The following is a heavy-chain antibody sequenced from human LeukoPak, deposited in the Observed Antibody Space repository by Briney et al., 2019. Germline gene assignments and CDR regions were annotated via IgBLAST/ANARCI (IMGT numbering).Heavy chain of an antibody. CDR3: ARVPVTIFGVVIKRALNYFDY. Sequence: GGSLRLSCAASGFTFSSYAMSWVRQAPGKGLEWVSSISGSGGSTYYADSVKGRFTISRDSSKNTLYLQMNSLRAEDTAVYYCARVPVTIFGVVIKRALNYFDYWGQGTLVTVSS. J-gene: IGHJ4*02. CDR2: ISGSGGST. V-gene: IGHV3-23*01. CDR1: GFTFSSYA. D-gene: IGHD3-3*01.